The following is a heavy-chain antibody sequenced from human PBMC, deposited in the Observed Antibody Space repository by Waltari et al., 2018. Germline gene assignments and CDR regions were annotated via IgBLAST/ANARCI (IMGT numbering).Heavy chain of an antibody. CDR2: IFSNDET. CDR1: GFYLREAKVG. D-gene: IGHD3-16*01. V-gene: IGHV2-26*01. J-gene: IGHJ5*02. Sequence: QVTLKESGLVLVKPTEALTLTCTVSGFYLREAKVGVIWIRQPPGKALEWLAHIFSNDETSYSTSLKSRVTISKDTSKSQVVLTMTNMDPVVTATYYCARTSSSTRFGNCFDPCGQGTLVTVSS. CDR3: ARTSSSTRFGNCFDP.